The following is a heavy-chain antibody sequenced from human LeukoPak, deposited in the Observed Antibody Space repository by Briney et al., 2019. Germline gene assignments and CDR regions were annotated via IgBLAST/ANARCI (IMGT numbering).Heavy chain of an antibody. J-gene: IGHJ5*02. V-gene: IGHV3-23*01. D-gene: IGHD5-18*01. CDR2: ISGSGGST. CDR3: AKDRGYSRGGRDWFDP. Sequence: GGSLRLSCAASGFTFSSYAMSWVRQAPGKGLEWVSAISGSGGSTYYADSVKGRFTISRDNSKNTLYLQMNSLRAEDTAVYYCAKDRGYSRGGRDWFDPWGQGTLVTVSS. CDR1: GFTFSSYA.